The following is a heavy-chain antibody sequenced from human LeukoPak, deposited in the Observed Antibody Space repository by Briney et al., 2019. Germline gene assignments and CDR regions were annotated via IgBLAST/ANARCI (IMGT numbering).Heavy chain of an antibody. Sequence: PGGSLTLSCIASGVTFSNYLMTWVRQAPGKGREWVSSIRGDGTDTYYADSVKGRFTVSRDNSKNTLFLQMNSLRAEDTAIYYCTKIGAVNTADMYFDVWGQGTLVTVSS. CDR3: TKIGAVNTADMYFDV. CDR1: GVTFSNYL. CDR2: IRGDGTDT. V-gene: IGHV3-23*01. D-gene: IGHD2-15*01. J-gene: IGHJ4*02.